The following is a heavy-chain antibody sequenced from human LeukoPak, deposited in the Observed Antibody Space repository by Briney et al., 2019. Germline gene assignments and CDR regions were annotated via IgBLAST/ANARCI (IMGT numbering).Heavy chain of an antibody. CDR2: IDPTDSYT. Sequence: GESLKISCKGSGYSFTSYWISWVRQMPGKGLEWMGRIDPTDSYTNYSPSFQGHVTILADKSISTAYLQWSSLKASDTAMYYCARHRQGAFDIWGQGTMVTVSS. CDR3: ARHRQGAFDI. V-gene: IGHV5-10-1*01. CDR1: GYSFTSYW. J-gene: IGHJ3*02.